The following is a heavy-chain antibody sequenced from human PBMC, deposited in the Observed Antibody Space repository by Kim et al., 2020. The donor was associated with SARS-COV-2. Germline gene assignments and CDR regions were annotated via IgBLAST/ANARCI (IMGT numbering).Heavy chain of an antibody. CDR3: SRGGIAARSYYYYGMDV. CDR2: ISYDGSNK. CDR1: GFTFSSYA. D-gene: IGHD6-6*01. Sequence: GGSLRLSCAASGFTFSSYAMHWVRQAPGKGLEWVAVISYDGSNKYYADSVKGRFTISRDNSKNTLYLQMNSLRAEDTAVYYCSRGGIAARSYYYYGMDV. J-gene: IGHJ6*01. V-gene: IGHV3-30*04.